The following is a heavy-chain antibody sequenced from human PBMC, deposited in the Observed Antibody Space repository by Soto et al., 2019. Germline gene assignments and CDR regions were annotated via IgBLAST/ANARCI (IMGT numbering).Heavy chain of an antibody. D-gene: IGHD3-22*01. CDR3: ARSTYYYDSSGYGFYYFGY. Sequence: SGHTLVNPTQTLTLTCTFSGFSLSTSGMCVSWIRQPPGKALEWLARIDWDDDKYYSTSLKTRLTISKDTSKNQVVLTMTNMDPVDTATYYCARSTYYYDSSGYGFYYFGYWGQGSLVTVSS. J-gene: IGHJ4*02. CDR1: GFSLSTSGMC. V-gene: IGHV2-70*11. CDR2: IDWDDDK.